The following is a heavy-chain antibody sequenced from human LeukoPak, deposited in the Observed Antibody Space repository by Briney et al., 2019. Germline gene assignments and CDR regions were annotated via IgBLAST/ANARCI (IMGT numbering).Heavy chain of an antibody. V-gene: IGHV4-34*01. J-gene: IGHJ6*03. D-gene: IGHD3-10*01. CDR2: INHSGST. CDR3: ARLRSLITMVRGVRYYYYYMDV. Sequence: SETLSLTCAVYGGSFSGYYWSWIRQPPGKGLEWIGEINHSGSTNYNPSLKSRVTISVDTSKNQFSLKLSSVTAADTAVYYCARLRSLITMVRGVRYYYYYMDVWGKGTTVTISS. CDR1: GGSFSGYY.